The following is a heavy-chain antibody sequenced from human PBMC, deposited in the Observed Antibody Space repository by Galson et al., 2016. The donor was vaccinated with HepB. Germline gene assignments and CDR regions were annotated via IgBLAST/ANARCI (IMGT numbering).Heavy chain of an antibody. CDR3: AREFKIAAPGVLDY. D-gene: IGHD6-13*01. Sequence: SLRLSCAASGFYFSDYSMNWVRQAPGKGLEWLSYISANSDSTYYADSVKGRFTISRGNAKNSLYLQMNSLRDEDTAVYYCAREFKIAAPGVLDYWGQGTLVTVSS. CDR1: GFYFSDYS. V-gene: IGHV3-48*02. J-gene: IGHJ4*02. CDR2: ISANSDST.